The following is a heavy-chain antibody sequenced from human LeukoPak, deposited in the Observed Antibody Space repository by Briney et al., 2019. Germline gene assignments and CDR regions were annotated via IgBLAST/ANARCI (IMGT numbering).Heavy chain of an antibody. CDR1: GFTFSSYW. D-gene: IGHD5-12*01. V-gene: IGHV3-7*03. J-gene: IGHJ4*02. CDR3: ARDGGYVNFDY. CDR2: IKQDGSEK. Sequence: GGSLRLSCAASGFTFSSYWMSRVRQAPGKGLEWVANIKQDGSEKYYVDSVKGRFTISRDNAKNSLYLQMNSLRAEDTAVYYCARDGGYVNFDYWGQGTLVTVSS.